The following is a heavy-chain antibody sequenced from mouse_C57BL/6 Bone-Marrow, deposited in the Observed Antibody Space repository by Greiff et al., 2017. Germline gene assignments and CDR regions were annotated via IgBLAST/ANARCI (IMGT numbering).Heavy chain of an antibody. Sequence: EVQGVESGGGLVQPGGSLKLSCAASGFTFSDYYMYWVRQTPEKRLEWVAYISNGGGSTYYPDTVKGRFTISRDNAKNTLYLQMSRLKSEDTAMYYCARQGYYYWGQGTSVTVSS. J-gene: IGHJ4*01. CDR1: GFTFSDYY. CDR2: ISNGGGST. CDR3: ARQGYYY. D-gene: IGHD3-1*01. V-gene: IGHV5-12*01.